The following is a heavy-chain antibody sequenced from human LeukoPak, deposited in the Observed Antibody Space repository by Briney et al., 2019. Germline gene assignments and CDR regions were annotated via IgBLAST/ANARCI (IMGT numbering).Heavy chain of an antibody. J-gene: IGHJ3*02. V-gene: IGHV1-2*02. CDR2: INPNSGGT. CDR3: ARDREGYDILTGPGAAFDI. CDR1: GYTFTGYY. D-gene: IGHD3-9*01. Sequence: ASVKVSCKASGYTFTGYYMHWVRQAPGQGLEWMGWINPNSGGTNYAQKFQGKVTMTRDTSISTAYMELSRLRSGDTAVYYCARDREGYDILTGPGAAFDIWGQGTMVTVSS.